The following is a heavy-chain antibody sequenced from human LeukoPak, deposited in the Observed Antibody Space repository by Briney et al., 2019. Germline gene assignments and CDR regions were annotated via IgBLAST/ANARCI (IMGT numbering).Heavy chain of an antibody. CDR2: ISSSSSYI. CDR1: GFTFSSYS. CDR3: ARDSVVAAILDY. Sequence: GGSLRLSCAASGFTFSSYSMNWVRQAPGKGLEWVSSISSSSSYIYYADSVKGRFTISRDNAKNSLYLQMNSLRAEDTAVYYCARDSVVAAILDYWGQGTLVTVSS. D-gene: IGHD2-15*01. J-gene: IGHJ4*02. V-gene: IGHV3-21*01.